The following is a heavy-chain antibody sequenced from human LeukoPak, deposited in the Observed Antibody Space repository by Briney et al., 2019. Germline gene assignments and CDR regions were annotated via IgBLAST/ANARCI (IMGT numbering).Heavy chain of an antibody. J-gene: IGHJ3*02. CDR2: IYPGDSDT. Sequence: GESLKISCKGSGYSFTSYCIGGVRQIPGKGLEWMGIIYPGDSDTRYSPSFQGQVTISADKSISTAYLQRSSLKASDSAMYYCARQAGGQPDAFDIRGQGTMVTVSS. D-gene: IGHD1-26*01. V-gene: IGHV5-51*01. CDR1: GYSFTSYC. CDR3: ARQAGGQPDAFDI.